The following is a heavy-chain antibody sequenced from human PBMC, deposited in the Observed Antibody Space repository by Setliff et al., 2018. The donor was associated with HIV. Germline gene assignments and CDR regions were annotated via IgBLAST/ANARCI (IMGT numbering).Heavy chain of an antibody. CDR2: IIPILGIA. CDR1: GGTFSSYA. V-gene: IGHV1-69*10. J-gene: IGHJ3*02. Sequence: SVKVSCKASGGTFSSYAISWVRQAPGQGLEWMGGIIPILGIANYAQKFQGRVTITADKSTSTAYMELSSLRPEDTAVYYCAREVLKKSWLEGGAFDIWGQGTMVTVSS. D-gene: IGHD2-8*01. CDR3: AREVLKKSWLEGGAFDI.